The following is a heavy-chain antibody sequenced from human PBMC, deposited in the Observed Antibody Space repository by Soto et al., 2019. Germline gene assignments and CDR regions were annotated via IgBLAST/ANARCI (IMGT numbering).Heavy chain of an antibody. D-gene: IGHD4-4*01. CDR2: IWYDGSHK. CDR3: ARGQYSLWFFDL. CDR1: GFTFSSYG. J-gene: IGHJ2*01. V-gene: IGHV3-33*01. Sequence: QVQLVESGGGVVQPGMSLRLSCAASGFTFSSYGMHWVRPAPGKGLEWVAVIWYDGSHKYYADSVKGRSTTSRDNSKNTQKLQRNSLRAEATAVYYGARGQYSLWFFDLWGRGTLVTVSS.